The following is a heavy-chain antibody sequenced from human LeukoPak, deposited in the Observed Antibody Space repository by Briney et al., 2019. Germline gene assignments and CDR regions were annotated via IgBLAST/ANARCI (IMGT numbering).Heavy chain of an antibody. Sequence: SQTLSLTCALSGDSVSTTSAAWNWIRQSPSRGLEWLGRTYYRSNWFNDYAVSVKSRIPINPDTSKKQFSLQLNSVTPEDTAVYYCTRDRGRYIDLWGRGTLVTVSS. CDR2: TYYRSNWFN. D-gene: IGHD3-10*01. CDR3: TRDRGRYIDL. CDR1: GDSVSTTSAA. V-gene: IGHV6-1*01. J-gene: IGHJ2*01.